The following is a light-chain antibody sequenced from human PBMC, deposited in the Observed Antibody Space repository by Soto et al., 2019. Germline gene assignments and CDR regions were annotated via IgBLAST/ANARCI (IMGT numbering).Light chain of an antibody. CDR1: SSDVGRYNY. V-gene: IGLV2-8*01. CDR2: EVT. J-gene: IGLJ2*01. CDR3: SSYVGSNSFE. Sequence: QSALTQPPSASGSPGQSVTISCTGTSSDVGRYNYVSWYQQHPGKVPKLMIYEVTTRPSGVPDRFSGSKSGNTASLTVSGLQAEDEADYYCSSYVGSNSFEFGGGTQLTVL.